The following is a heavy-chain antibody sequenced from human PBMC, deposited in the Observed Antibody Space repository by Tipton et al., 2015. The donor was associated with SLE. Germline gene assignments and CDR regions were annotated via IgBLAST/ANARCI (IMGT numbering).Heavy chain of an antibody. CDR3: ARDVPAPTGGV. J-gene: IGHJ4*02. CDR2: IYHSGTT. CDR1: GVSISDHY. Sequence: TLSLTCTVSGVSISDHYWTWIRQPPGKGLEWIGSIYHSGTTYYNPSLKTRVTISVDTSKNQFSLKMNSVTAADTAVYYCARDVPAPTGGVWGQGTLVTVSS. V-gene: IGHV4-38-2*02. D-gene: IGHD7-27*01.